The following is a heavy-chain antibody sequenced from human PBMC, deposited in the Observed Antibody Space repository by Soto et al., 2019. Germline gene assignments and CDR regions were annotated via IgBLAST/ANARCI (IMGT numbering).Heavy chain of an antibody. CDR2: ISGHHGVT. D-gene: IGHD5-12*01. J-gene: IGHJ4*02. Sequence: GASGKVCSEESGCTFSKSGISCGRQAPGQGPEWMGWISGHHGVTNFARNFQDRVTLTIDSSTTTAYMEVRSLSFADTAIYYCARDQGGYGIFDDWGQGTLVTVSS. CDR3: ARDQGGYGIFDD. CDR1: GCTFSKSG. V-gene: IGHV1-18*04.